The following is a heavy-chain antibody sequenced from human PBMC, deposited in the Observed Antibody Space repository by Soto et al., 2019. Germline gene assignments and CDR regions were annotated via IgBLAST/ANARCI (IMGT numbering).Heavy chain of an antibody. Sequence: SETLSLTCAVSTFSLSKEYYWGWIRQPPGKGLEWIGSIHQSGSTYYNPSLKSRVTISVDTSKNQFSLKLSSVTAADTAVYYCARRRPQGGDRGYFDYWGQGTLVTVSS. CDR1: TFSLSKEYY. V-gene: IGHV4-38-2*01. CDR3: ARRRPQGGDRGYFDY. CDR2: IHQSGST. D-gene: IGHD3-10*01. J-gene: IGHJ4*02.